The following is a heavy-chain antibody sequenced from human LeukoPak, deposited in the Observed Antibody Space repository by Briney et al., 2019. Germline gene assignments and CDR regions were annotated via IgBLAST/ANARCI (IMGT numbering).Heavy chain of an antibody. J-gene: IGHJ3*02. V-gene: IGHV1-24*01. Sequence: ASVKVSCKVSGYTLTELSMHWVRQAPGKGLEWMGGFDPEDGETIYAQKFQGRVTMTEDTSTDTAYMELSSLRSEDTAVYYCAYLINSSSRDRSHAFDIWGQGTMVTVSS. D-gene: IGHD6-6*01. CDR3: AYLINSSSRDRSHAFDI. CDR1: GYTLTELS. CDR2: FDPEDGET.